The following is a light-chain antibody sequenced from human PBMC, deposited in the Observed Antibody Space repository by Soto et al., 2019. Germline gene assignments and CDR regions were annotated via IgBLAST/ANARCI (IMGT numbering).Light chain of an antibody. CDR2: SAS. J-gene: IGKJ1*01. CDR3: QQYDVSPRT. CDR1: QNLGTLY. V-gene: IGKV3-20*01. Sequence: VLTQSPGTLSLSPGERGTLSCRASQNLGTLYLAWFQQKSGQAPRLLIYSASRRATGIPDRFTGSGSGTDFTLTINRVEPEDFAVYFCQQYDVSPRTFGQGTKVDIK.